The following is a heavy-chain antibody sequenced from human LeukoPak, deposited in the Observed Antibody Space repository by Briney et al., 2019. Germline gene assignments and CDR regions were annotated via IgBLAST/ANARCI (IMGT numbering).Heavy chain of an antibody. J-gene: IGHJ4*02. CDR1: GFTFSSYN. Sequence: GGSLRLSCAASGFTFSSYNRNWVPQAPGKGLEWGSSISSTSYYIYYADSVRGRFTISRDNAKNSLYLQMNSLRAEDTAVYYCARDPHHYDILTGYSTRGQGTLVTVSS. V-gene: IGHV3-21*01. CDR2: ISSTSYYI. CDR3: ARDPHHYDILTGYST. D-gene: IGHD3-9*01.